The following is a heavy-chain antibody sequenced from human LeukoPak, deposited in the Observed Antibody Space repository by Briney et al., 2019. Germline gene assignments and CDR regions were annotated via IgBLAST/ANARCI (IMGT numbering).Heavy chain of an antibody. CDR3: AKDMYYDSSGPVFDY. D-gene: IGHD3-22*01. V-gene: IGHV3-23*01. CDR1: GFTFSNYG. J-gene: IGHJ4*02. Sequence: PGGSLRLSCAASGFTFSNYGMSWVRQAPGKGLEWVSTISGSGGNTYYADSVKGRFTISRDTSKNTLYLQMNSPRAEDTAVCYCAKDMYYDSSGPVFDYWGQGTLVTVSS. CDR2: ISGSGGNT.